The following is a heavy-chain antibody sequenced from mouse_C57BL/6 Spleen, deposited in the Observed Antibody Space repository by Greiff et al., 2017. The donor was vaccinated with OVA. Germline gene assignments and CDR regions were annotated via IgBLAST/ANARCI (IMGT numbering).Heavy chain of an antibody. CDR1: GYTFTDYE. Sequence: QVQLKQSGAALVRPGASVTLSCKASGYTFTDYEMHWVKQTPVHGLEWIGAIDPETGGTAYNQKFKGKAILTADKSSSTAYMELRSLTSEDSAVYYCTKCITTVVPIDYWGQGTTLTVSS. D-gene: IGHD1-1*01. V-gene: IGHV1-15*01. CDR2: IDPETGGT. CDR3: TKCITTVVPIDY. J-gene: IGHJ2*01.